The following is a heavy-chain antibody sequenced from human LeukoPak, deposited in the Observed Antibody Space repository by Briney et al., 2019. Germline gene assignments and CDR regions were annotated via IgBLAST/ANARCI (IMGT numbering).Heavy chain of an antibody. CDR1: GYTFTSSG. CDR2: ISVSTGDT. J-gene: IGHJ5*02. Sequence: ASVKVSCKASGYTFTSSGVTWVRQAPGQGLEWMGWISVSTGDTKYAQKFQGRLTMTTDTSTNSAYMELRSLRSDDTAVYYCARLPYGANYFDPWGQGTLVTVSS. D-gene: IGHD4-17*01. CDR3: ARLPYGANYFDP. V-gene: IGHV1-18*04.